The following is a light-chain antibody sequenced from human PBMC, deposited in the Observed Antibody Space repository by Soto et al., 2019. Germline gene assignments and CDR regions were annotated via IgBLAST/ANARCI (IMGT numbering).Light chain of an antibody. V-gene: IGLV2-14*01. J-gene: IGLJ2*01. Sequence: QSALTQPASVSGSPGQSITISCTGTSSDVGGYNYVSWYQQHPGKAPNLIIFDVSNRPSGVSNRFSGSKSGNSASLTISGLQAEDEADYYCSSYTGSNTPVVFGGWPKVTVL. CDR2: DVS. CDR3: SSYTGSNTPVV. CDR1: SSDVGGYNY.